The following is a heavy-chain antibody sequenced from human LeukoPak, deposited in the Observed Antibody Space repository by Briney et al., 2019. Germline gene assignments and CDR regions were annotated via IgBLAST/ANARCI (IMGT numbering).Heavy chain of an antibody. CDR3: ARDNSVGDNAWWFDP. D-gene: IGHD1-26*01. V-gene: IGHV1-18*01. J-gene: IGHJ5*02. CDR2: ISAYNGNT. Sequence: ASVKVSCKASGHTFTSSGISWVRQAPGQGLEWMGWISAYNGNTHYTQKFQGRVTMTRDMSTSTDYMELSSLRSEDTAIYYCARDNSVGDNAWWFDPWGQGTLVTVSS. CDR1: GHTFTSSG.